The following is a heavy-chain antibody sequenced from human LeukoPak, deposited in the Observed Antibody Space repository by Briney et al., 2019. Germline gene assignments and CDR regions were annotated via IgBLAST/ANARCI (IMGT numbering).Heavy chain of an antibody. V-gene: IGHV3-48*02. CDR3: ATVPGHGGWRSEDY. CDR1: GFTFSSYS. CDR2: ISSSSVYM. D-gene: IGHD6-19*01. J-gene: IGHJ4*02. Sequence: QAGGSLRLSCAASGFTFSSYSMNWVRQAPGKGLEWVSYISSSSVYMHYADSVKGRFTISRDNARNSVYLQMSGLRDEDTAVYYCATVPGHGGWRSEDYWGQGTLVTVSS.